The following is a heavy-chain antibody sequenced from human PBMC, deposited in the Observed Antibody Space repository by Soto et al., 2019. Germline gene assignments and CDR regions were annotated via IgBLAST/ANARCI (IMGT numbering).Heavy chain of an antibody. CDR3: ASQTSGYYYYGMDV. CDR1: GFTSSSYS. V-gene: IGHV3-21*01. J-gene: IGHJ6*02. CDR2: TSSSSTYI. Sequence: EVQLVESGGGLVKPGGSLRLSCAASGFTSSSYSMDWVRQAPGKGLEWVSSTSSSSTYIHYADSVKGRFTISRDNAKNSLYLQMNSLSAEDTAVYYCASQTSGYYYYGMDVWGQGTTVTVSS.